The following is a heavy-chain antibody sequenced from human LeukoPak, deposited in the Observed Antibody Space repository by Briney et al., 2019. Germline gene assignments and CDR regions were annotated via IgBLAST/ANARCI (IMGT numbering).Heavy chain of an antibody. Sequence: GASVKVSCKASGYTFTTYDITWVRQATGQGLEWMGWMNPNSGNTAYAQKFQGRVTITRNTSISTAYMELSSLRSEDTAVYYCARLFQRNELNYYDSSGYSLGYWGQGTLVTVSS. CDR3: ARLFQRNELNYYDSSGYSLGY. D-gene: IGHD3-22*01. CDR2: MNPNSGNT. CDR1: GYTFTTYD. V-gene: IGHV1-8*03. J-gene: IGHJ4*02.